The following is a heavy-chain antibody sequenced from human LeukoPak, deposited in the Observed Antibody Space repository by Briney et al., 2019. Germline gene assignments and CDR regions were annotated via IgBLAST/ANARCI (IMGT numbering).Heavy chain of an antibody. CDR3: ARGRPLDY. CDR2: IKSDGSST. Sequence: GGSLSLSCAASGFTFSSYWMHWVRQAPGKGLVWVSRIKSDGSSTSYADSVKGRFTISRDNAKNTLYLQMNSLRAEDTAVYYCARGRPLDYWGQGTLVTVSS. CDR1: GFTFSSYW. J-gene: IGHJ4*02. V-gene: IGHV3-74*01.